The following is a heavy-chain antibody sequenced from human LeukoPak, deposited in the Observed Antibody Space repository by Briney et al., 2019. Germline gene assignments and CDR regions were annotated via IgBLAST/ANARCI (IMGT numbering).Heavy chain of an antibody. D-gene: IGHD4-17*01. CDR3: ARAVQVTTGGLFDY. CDR1: GGTFSSYA. Sequence: SVKVSCKASGGTFSSYAISWVRQAPGQGLEWMGGIIPIFDTPNFAQKFQGRVTITADKSTSTAYMELSRLRSEDTAVYYCARAVQVTTGGLFDYWGQGTLVTVSS. V-gene: IGHV1-69*06. CDR2: IIPIFDTP. J-gene: IGHJ4*02.